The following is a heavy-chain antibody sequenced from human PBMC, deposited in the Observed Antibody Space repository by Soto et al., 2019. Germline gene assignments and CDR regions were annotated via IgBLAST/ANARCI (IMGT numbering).Heavy chain of an antibody. V-gene: IGHV3-43*01. CDR3: VKNRSGADDYVEFDY. Sequence: EVQLVQSGGVVVQPGGSLRLSCAASGFTYDEYTMHWVRQAPGKGLEWVSLISWDGTRTYYAASVKGRFTISRDNSKNSLYLQMSGLRTEDTALYYCVKNRSGADDYVEFDYWGQGTLVTVSS. D-gene: IGHD4-17*01. J-gene: IGHJ4*02. CDR1: GFTYDEYT. CDR2: ISWDGTRT.